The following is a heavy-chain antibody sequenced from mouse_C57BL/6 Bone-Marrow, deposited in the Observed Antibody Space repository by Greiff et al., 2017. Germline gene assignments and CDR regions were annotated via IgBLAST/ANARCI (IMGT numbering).Heavy chain of an antibody. J-gene: IGHJ1*03. CDR3: APQLGPHWYFDV. CDR1: GYTFTSYW. D-gene: IGHD4-1*02. CDR2: IHPSDSDT. Sequence: VQLQQPGAELVKPGASVKVSCKASGYTFTSYWMHWVKQRPGQGLEWIGRIHPSDSDTNYNQKFKGKATLTVYKSSSTAYMQLSSLTSEDSAVYYCAPQLGPHWYFDVWGTGTTVTVSS. V-gene: IGHV1-74*01.